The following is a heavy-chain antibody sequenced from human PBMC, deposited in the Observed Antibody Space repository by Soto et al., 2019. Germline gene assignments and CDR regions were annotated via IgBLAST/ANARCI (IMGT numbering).Heavy chain of an antibody. D-gene: IGHD3-10*01. V-gene: IGHV3-23*01. J-gene: IGHJ6*02. CDR3: ARGGRSGSYRYGMDV. CDR1: GFTFSSFA. CDR2: ISGSGGST. Sequence: GSLRLSCAASGFTFSSFAMSWVRQAPGKGLDWVSAISGSGGSTYSADSVKGRFTISRENAKNSLYLQMNSLRAGDTAVYYCARGGRSGSYRYGMDVWGQGTTVTVSS.